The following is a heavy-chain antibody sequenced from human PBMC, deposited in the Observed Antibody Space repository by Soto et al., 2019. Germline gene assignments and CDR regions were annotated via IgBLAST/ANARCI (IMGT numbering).Heavy chain of an antibody. D-gene: IGHD7-27*01. CDR2: ISYDGSNK. Sequence: QVQLVESGGGVVQPGRSLRLSCAASGFTFSSYGMHWVRQAPGKGLEWVAVISYDGSNKYYADSGKGRFTISRDNSKNTLDLQKNSLRAEDTAVYYCAKEDWGAWGYWGQGTLVTVSS. CDR3: AKEDWGAWGY. CDR1: GFTFSSYG. J-gene: IGHJ4*02. V-gene: IGHV3-30*18.